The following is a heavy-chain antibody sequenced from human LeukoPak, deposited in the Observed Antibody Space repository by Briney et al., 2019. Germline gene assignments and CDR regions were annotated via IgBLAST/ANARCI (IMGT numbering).Heavy chain of an antibody. CDR3: ARGSSSWLDYYIDV. Sequence: SETLSLTCAVYGGSFSGYYWSWIRQPPGKGLECIGHIYYSGTTYYNPSLKSRVTVSLDTSKNQFSLRLTSVTAADTAVYYCARGSSSWLDYYIDVWAKGTTVTVSS. CDR2: IYYSGTT. D-gene: IGHD6-13*01. CDR1: GGSFSGYY. J-gene: IGHJ6*03. V-gene: IGHV4-34*01.